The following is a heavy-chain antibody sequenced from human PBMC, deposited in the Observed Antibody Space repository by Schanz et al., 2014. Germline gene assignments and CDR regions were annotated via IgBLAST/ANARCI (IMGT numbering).Heavy chain of an antibody. Sequence: QIQLVQSGPEVKKPGATVKVSCKASGYIFINSGISWVRQAPGQGLEWMGWISVYTGNTKYGQKVQGRFTMTADTSTNTAYIALTDLRSDDTAVYYCARDRRFFDRDDLYYFDSWGQGTLVTVSS. CDR3: ARDRRFFDRDDLYYFDS. D-gene: IGHD3-3*01. V-gene: IGHV1-18*01. CDR2: ISVYTGNT. J-gene: IGHJ4*02. CDR1: GYIFINSG.